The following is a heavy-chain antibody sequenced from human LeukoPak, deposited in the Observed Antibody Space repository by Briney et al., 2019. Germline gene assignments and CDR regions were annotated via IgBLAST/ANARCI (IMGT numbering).Heavy chain of an antibody. CDR1: GFTFSSYS. J-gene: IGHJ4*02. CDR2: ISSSSSTI. V-gene: IGHV3-48*01. CDR3: ARTYCSSTSCYLDYFDY. Sequence: GGSLRLSCAASGFTFSSYSMNWVRQAPGKGLEWVSYISSSSSTIYYADSVKGRFTISRDNAKNSLYLQMNSLRAEDTAVYYCARTYCSSTSCYLDYFDYWGQGTLVTVSS. D-gene: IGHD2-2*01.